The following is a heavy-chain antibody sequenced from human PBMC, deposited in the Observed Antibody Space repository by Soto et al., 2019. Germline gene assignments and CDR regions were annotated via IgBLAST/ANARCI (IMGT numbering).Heavy chain of an antibody. D-gene: IGHD2-21*02. V-gene: IGHV4-34*01. CDR2: INHSGST. Sequence: PSETLSLTCAVYGGSFSGYFWSWIRQPPGKGLEWIGEINHSGSTNYNPSLKSRITISVDTSKNQFSLKLTSVTAADTAVYYCARLRWGQAWVFDYWGQGTLVTVSS. CDR3: ARLRWGQAWVFDY. J-gene: IGHJ4*02. CDR1: GGSFSGYF.